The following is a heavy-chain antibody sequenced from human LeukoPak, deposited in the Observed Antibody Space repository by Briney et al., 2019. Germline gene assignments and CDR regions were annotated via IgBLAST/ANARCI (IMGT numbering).Heavy chain of an antibody. CDR1: GDSISHYY. CDR3: ARDRRTTGATANYYYMDV. J-gene: IGHJ6*03. D-gene: IGHD1-1*01. V-gene: IGHV4-4*07. Sequence: PSETLSLTCIISGDSISHYYWSWIRQPAAKGLEWIGRIYTSGSTNYNPSLKSRVTMSLDTSNNQFSLRLSSVTAADTAVYFCARDRRTTGATANYYYMDVWGKGTTVTVSS. CDR2: IYTSGST.